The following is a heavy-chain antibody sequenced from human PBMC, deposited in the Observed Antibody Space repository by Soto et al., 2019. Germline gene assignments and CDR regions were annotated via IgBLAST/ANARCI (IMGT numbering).Heavy chain of an antibody. Sequence: QVQFVQSGAEVKKPGASVKVSCKTPGYTFTRYNINWVRQAPGQRLEWMGWINVGNGNTRNSQKFQGRLTLTRDTPGNTAYLELNSLISEDTAVYYCATPQDYDGCLDSWGQGTLVTVSS. V-gene: IGHV1-3*01. CDR3: ATPQDYDGCLDS. J-gene: IGHJ4*02. CDR1: GYTFTRYN. D-gene: IGHD3-22*01. CDR2: INVGNGNT.